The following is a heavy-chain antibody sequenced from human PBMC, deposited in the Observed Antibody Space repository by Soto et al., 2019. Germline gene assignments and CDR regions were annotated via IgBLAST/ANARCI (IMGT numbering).Heavy chain of an antibody. V-gene: IGHV4-30-4*01. J-gene: IGHJ4*02. CDR3: ARDTGTYPYYFDY. CDR1: GRSISSCENF. Sequence: VSLTCTVSGRSISSCENFWNGIRQSPGKGLEWIGYIHHSGSTYYNPSLKSRLTISVDTSKNQISLKLNSVTAADTAVYYCARDTGTYPYYFDYWGQGTLVTVSS. CDR2: IHHSGST. D-gene: IGHD1-26*01.